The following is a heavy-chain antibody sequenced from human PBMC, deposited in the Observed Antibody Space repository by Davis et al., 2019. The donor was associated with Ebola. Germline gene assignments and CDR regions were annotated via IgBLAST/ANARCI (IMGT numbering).Heavy chain of an antibody. CDR2: ISGDTSYT. Sequence: GGSLRLSCAASGFTVSSNYMSWVRQAPGKGLEWVSIISGDTSYTNYADSVEGRFTISRDNSKNTLYLQINSLRAEDTAVYYCARDNFVVPGAIFSYYAMDVWGQGTTVTVSS. CDR3: ARDNFVVPGAIFSYYAMDV. J-gene: IGHJ6*02. V-gene: IGHV3-66*02. CDR1: GFTVSSNY. D-gene: IGHD2-2*01.